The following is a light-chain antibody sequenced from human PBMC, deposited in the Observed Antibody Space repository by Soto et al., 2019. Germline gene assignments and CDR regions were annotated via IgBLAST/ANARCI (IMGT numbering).Light chain of an antibody. J-gene: IGKJ5*01. CDR1: QSISSY. V-gene: IGKV1-39*01. Sequence: EIQMTQSPSSLSGSVGDRVTITCRASQSISSYLNWYQQKPGKAPKLLIYAASSLQSGVPSRFSGSGSGTDFTLTISSLQPEDFATYYCQQSYSTPPITFGQGTRLEIK. CDR3: QQSYSTPPIT. CDR2: AAS.